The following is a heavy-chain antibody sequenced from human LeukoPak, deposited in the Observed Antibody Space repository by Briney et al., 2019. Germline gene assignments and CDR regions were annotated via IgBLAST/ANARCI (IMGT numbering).Heavy chain of an antibody. J-gene: IGHJ3*02. V-gene: IGHV3-21*01. CDR1: GFTFSSYS. D-gene: IGHD3-22*01. Sequence: GGSLRLSCAASGFTFSSYSMNWVRQAPGKGLEWVSSISSSSSYIYYADSVKGRFTISRDNAKSSLYLQMNSLRAEDTAVYYCARAPWYYYDSRQHDAFDIWGQGTMVTVSS. CDR3: ARAPWYYYDSRQHDAFDI. CDR2: ISSSSSYI.